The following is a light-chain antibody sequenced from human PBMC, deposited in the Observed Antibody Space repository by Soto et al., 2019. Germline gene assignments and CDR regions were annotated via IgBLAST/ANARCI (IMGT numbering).Light chain of an antibody. CDR1: QDISGW. CDR3: QQYYSYPPT. Sequence: DIQMTQSPSSVSASVGDRVTITCRASQDISGWLAWYQQKPGKAPKLLIYAASSLQSGFPSRFSGSGSGTDFTLTISCLQSEDFATYYCQQYYSYPPTFGQGTRLEIK. J-gene: IGKJ5*01. V-gene: IGKV1-12*01. CDR2: AAS.